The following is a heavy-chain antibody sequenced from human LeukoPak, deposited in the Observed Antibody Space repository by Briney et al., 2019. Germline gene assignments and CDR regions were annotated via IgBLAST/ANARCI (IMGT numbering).Heavy chain of an antibody. Sequence: ASVKLSCKASEGTFSSYAINWVRQAPGQGLEWMGGIIPIFGTPNYAQKFQGRVTITADESTSTAYMELSSLRSEDTAVYYCARILYYYDSSGYYPGAFDIWGQGTMVTVSS. CDR2: IIPIFGTP. D-gene: IGHD3-22*01. CDR3: ARILYYYDSSGYYPGAFDI. CDR1: EGTFSSYA. J-gene: IGHJ3*02. V-gene: IGHV1-69*01.